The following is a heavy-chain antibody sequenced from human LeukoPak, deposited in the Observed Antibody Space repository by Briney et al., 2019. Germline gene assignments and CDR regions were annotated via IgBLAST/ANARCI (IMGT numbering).Heavy chain of an antibody. V-gene: IGHV4-4*07. Sequence: PSETLSLTCTVSGGSISSYYWSWIRQPAGKGLEWIGRIYTSGSTNYNPSLKSRATMSVDTSKNQFSLKLSSVTAADTAVYYCARDRDYYDSSGYTPDLYYFDYWGQGTLVTVSS. J-gene: IGHJ4*02. CDR2: IYTSGST. D-gene: IGHD3-22*01. CDR3: ARDRDYYDSSGYTPDLYYFDY. CDR1: GGSISSYY.